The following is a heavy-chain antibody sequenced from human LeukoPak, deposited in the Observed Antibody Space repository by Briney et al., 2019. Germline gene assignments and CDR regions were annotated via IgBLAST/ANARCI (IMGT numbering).Heavy chain of an antibody. CDR3: AKDAYNVLTTYYESPDY. Sequence: GGSLRLSCAASGFTFSSYEMNWVRQAPGKGLEWVSYISSSGSTIYYADSVKGRFTISRDNAKNSLYLQMNSLRAEDTAVYYCAKDAYNVLTTYYESPDYWGQGTLVTVSS. D-gene: IGHD3-9*01. J-gene: IGHJ4*02. V-gene: IGHV3-48*03. CDR2: ISSSGSTI. CDR1: GFTFSSYE.